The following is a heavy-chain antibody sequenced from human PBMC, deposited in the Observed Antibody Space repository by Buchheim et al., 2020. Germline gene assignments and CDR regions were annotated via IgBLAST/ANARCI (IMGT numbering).Heavy chain of an antibody. Sequence: EVQLVESGGGLVQPGGSLRLSCAASGFTFSSYEMNWVRQAPGKGLEWVSYISSSGSTIYYADSVKGRFTISRDNAKNSLYLQMNSLRAEDTAVYYCARDLNSYDFWSGYYYHYYYGMDVWGQGTT. CDR2: ISSSGSTI. CDR1: GFTFSSYE. D-gene: IGHD3-3*01. CDR3: ARDLNSYDFWSGYYYHYYYGMDV. J-gene: IGHJ6*02. V-gene: IGHV3-48*03.